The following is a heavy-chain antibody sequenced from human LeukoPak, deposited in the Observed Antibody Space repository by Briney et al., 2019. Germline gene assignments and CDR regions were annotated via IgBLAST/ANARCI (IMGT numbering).Heavy chain of an antibody. V-gene: IGHV1-2*02. Sequence: ASVKVSCKASGYTFTGYYMHWVRQAPGQGLEWMGWINPNSGGTNYAQKFQGRVTMTRDTSISTAYMKLSRLRSDDTAVYYCARAKDGSLPVPDYWGQGTLVTVSS. CDR2: INPNSGGT. J-gene: IGHJ4*02. CDR1: GYTFTGYY. D-gene: IGHD5-24*01. CDR3: ARAKDGSLPVPDY.